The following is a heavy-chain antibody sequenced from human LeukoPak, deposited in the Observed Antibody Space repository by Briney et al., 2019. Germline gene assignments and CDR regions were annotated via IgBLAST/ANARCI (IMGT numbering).Heavy chain of an antibody. Sequence: GASVKVSCKASGYTFTSYAMHWVRQAPGQRLEWMGWINAGNGNTKYSQKFQGRVTITRDTSASTAYMELSSLRSEDTAVYYRARALYSSGWYIDYWGQGTLVTVSS. CDR2: INAGNGNT. CDR1: GYTFTSYA. V-gene: IGHV1-3*01. CDR3: ARALYSSGWYIDY. D-gene: IGHD6-19*01. J-gene: IGHJ4*02.